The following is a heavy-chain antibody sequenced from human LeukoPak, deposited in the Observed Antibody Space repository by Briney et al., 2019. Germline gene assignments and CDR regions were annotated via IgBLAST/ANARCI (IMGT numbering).Heavy chain of an antibody. CDR1: GLAFIYCG. J-gene: IGHJ3*01. Sequence: EGSLKLSCAASGLAFIYCGMQWVRQAPGKGLEWVAVISYDGSNKYYGDSVTGRFTISRDNFKNTLYLQMNSLRPEDTAVYYCARDLPRDRSGYYRGTFDLWGQGRMVTVTS. CDR2: ISYDGSNK. D-gene: IGHD3-22*01. V-gene: IGHV3-30*19. CDR3: ARDLPRDRSGYYRGTFDL.